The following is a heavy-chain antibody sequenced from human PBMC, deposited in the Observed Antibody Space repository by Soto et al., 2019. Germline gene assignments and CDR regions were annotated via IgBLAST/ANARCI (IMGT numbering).Heavy chain of an antibody. D-gene: IGHD1-26*01. CDR2: INPNSGGT. CDR3: ARYSGGYYYGMDD. CDR1: GYTFTVYY. Sequence: SVKVSCKASGYTFTVYYMHWVRQAPGKGLEWMGWINPNSGGTNYAQKFQGRVTMTRNTSIGTAYMELSVLRSEDTAVYYCARYSGGYYYGMDDWGQGTTVTVSS. V-gene: IGHV1-2*02. J-gene: IGHJ6*02.